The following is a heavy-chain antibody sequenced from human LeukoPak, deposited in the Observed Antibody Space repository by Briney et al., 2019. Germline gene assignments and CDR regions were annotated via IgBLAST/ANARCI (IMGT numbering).Heavy chain of an antibody. Sequence: AASVKVSCKASGYTFTGYYMHWVRQAPGQGLEWMGWINPNSGGTNHAQKFQGRVTMTRDTSISTAYMELSRLRSDDTAVYYCARDPRFLEWLYYYFDYWGQGTLVTVSS. J-gene: IGHJ4*02. CDR3: ARDPRFLEWLYYYFDY. CDR2: INPNSGGT. V-gene: IGHV1-2*02. CDR1: GYTFTGYY. D-gene: IGHD3-3*01.